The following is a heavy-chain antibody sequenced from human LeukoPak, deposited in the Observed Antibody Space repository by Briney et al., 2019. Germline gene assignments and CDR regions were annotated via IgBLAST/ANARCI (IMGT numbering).Heavy chain of an antibody. CDR3: ARDGGWGYCTNGVCFSDAFDI. CDR1: GYTFTSYY. D-gene: IGHD2-8*01. V-gene: IGHV1-46*01. CDR2: INPSGGST. J-gene: IGHJ3*02. Sequence: ASVKVSCKASGYTFTSYYMHWVRQAPGQGLEWMGIINPSGGSTSYAQKFQGRVTMTRDTSTSTVYVELSSLRSEVTAVYYCARDGGWGYCTNGVCFSDAFDIWGQGTMVTVSS.